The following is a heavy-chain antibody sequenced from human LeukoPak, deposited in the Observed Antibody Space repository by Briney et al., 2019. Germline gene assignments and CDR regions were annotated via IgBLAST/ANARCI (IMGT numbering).Heavy chain of an antibody. CDR1: GGSISSSSYY. J-gene: IGHJ4*02. CDR3: TSRGWIVGLVDY. CDR2: IYYSGTT. Sequence: SSETLSLTCTVSGGSISSSSYYWGWIRQPPGKGLEWIASIYYSGTTYYNPSLKSRVSISADTSKNQFSLKLSSVTAADTAVYYCTSRGWIVGLVDYWGQGTLVTASS. V-gene: IGHV4-39*01. D-gene: IGHD3-22*01.